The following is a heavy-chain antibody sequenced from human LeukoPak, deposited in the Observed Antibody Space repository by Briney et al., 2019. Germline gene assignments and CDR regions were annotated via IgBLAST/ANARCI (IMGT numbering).Heavy chain of an antibody. CDR1: GFTVSSNY. J-gene: IGHJ6*02. V-gene: IGHV3-23*01. CDR3: AKGSGYYPMVYYGMDV. CDR2: ISGSGGST. D-gene: IGHD3-22*01. Sequence: GGSLRLSCAASGFTVSSNYMSWVRQAPGKGLEWVSAISGSGGSTYYVDSVKGRFTISRDNSKNTLYLQMNSLRAEDTAVYYCAKGSGYYPMVYYGMDVWGQGTTVTVSS.